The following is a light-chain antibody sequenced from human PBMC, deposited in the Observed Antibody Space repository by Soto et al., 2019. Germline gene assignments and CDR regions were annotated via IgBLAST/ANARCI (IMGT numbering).Light chain of an antibody. J-gene: IGKJ1*01. Sequence: IVLTPAPAILALSPGDRATLSCRASQSVSSSYLAWYQHKPGQAPRLLIHGASSRVTGIPDRFSGSGSGTDFTLTITRLEPEDFAVYYCQQRSNWPPWTFGQGTKGDIK. CDR1: QSVSSSY. CDR3: QQRSNWPPWT. CDR2: GAS. V-gene: IGKV3D-20*02.